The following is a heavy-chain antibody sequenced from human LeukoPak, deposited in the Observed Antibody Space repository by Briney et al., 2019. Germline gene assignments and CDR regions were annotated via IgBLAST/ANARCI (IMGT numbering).Heavy chain of an antibody. Sequence: SETLSLTCTVSGASINSDGYYWTWIRQHPGKGLEWIGYIYYTGSTYYNPSLKSRLSILIDTSKNQFSLRLSSVTAADTVLYYCARARVYYGSGDPFDYWGQGTLVTVSS. J-gene: IGHJ4*02. CDR3: ARARVYYGSGDPFDY. V-gene: IGHV4-31*03. D-gene: IGHD3-10*01. CDR1: GASINSDGYY. CDR2: IYYTGST.